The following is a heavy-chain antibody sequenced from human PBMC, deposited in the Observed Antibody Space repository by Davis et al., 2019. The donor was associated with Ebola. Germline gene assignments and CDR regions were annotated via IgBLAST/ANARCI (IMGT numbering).Heavy chain of an antibody. V-gene: IGHV3-11*01. J-gene: IGHJ4*02. D-gene: IGHD6-6*01. CDR1: GFTFSDYY. CDR3: ARGWTARHSINFFDF. Sequence: PGGSLRLSCAASGFTFSDYYMTWIRQAPGRGLEWVSYIGYSGSTMYYADSVKGRFTISRDDAKNSVYLQMNSLRAEDAAVYYCARGWTARHSINFFDFWGQGTLVTVSS. CDR2: IGYSGSTM.